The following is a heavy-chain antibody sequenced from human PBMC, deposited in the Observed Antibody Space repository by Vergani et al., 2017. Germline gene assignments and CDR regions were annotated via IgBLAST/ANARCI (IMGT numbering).Heavy chain of an antibody. J-gene: IGHJ4*02. V-gene: IGHV3-30*02. CDR2: IGKDVINT. CDR1: GFTFSNFG. D-gene: IGHD2-21*02. Sequence: QVQLVESAGGVVQPGGSLRLSCAASGFTFSNFGMHWIRQAPGKGLEWLAYIGKDVINTRYRDAVKGRFTVSRYNSKDILYLQMDSLRSEDTALYYCAKYLRDSTDGLPDSWGPGTLVIVSS. CDR3: AKYLRDSTDGLPDS.